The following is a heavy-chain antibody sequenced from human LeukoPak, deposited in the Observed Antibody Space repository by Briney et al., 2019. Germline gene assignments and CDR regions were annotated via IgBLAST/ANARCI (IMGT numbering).Heavy chain of an antibody. CDR1: GGTFSSYA. Sequence: SVKVSCKASGGTFSSYAISWVRQAPGQGLEWMGGIIPIFGTANYAQKFQGRITITADESTSTAYMELSSLRSEDTAVYYCARGLASRMYYYYYYMDVWGKGTTVTVSS. CDR2: IIPIFGTA. V-gene: IGHV1-69*13. CDR3: ARGLASRMYYYYYYMDV. J-gene: IGHJ6*03.